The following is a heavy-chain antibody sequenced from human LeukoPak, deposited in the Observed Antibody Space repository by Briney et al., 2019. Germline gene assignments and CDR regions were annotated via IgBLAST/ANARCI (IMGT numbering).Heavy chain of an antibody. V-gene: IGHV3-13*01. CDR3: ARARSQYSYGYEIDY. D-gene: IGHD5-18*01. CDR1: GFTFSSYD. J-gene: IGHJ4*02. CDR2: IGTAGDT. Sequence: GGSLRLSCAASGFTFSSYDMHWVRQATGKGLEWVSAIGTAGDTYYPGSAKGRFTISRENAKNSLYLQMNSLRAEDTAVYYCARARSQYSYGYEIDYWGQGTLVTVSS.